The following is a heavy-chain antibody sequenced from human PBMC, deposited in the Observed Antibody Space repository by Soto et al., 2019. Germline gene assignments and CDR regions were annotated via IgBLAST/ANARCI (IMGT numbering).Heavy chain of an antibody. CDR3: ARGTLEQLDDYYYYRMYV. Sequence: SETFPLTRAGSAGFISTGAWLICGLLLAKKGLEWIGEIYHSGSTNYNPSLKSRVTISVDKSKNQFSLKLSSVTAADTAVYYCARGTLEQLDDYYYYRMYVWAQRTTVRVSS. D-gene: IGHD1-1*01. J-gene: IGHJ6*02. CDR1: AGFISTGAW. CDR2: IYHSGST. V-gene: IGHV4-4*02.